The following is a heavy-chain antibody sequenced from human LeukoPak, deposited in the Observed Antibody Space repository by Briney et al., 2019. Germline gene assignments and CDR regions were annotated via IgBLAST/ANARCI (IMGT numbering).Heavy chain of an antibody. D-gene: IGHD6-19*01. V-gene: IGHV3-15*07. CDR1: GFTFSNAW. CDR2: IKSKTDGGTT. J-gene: IGHJ4*02. Sequence: GGSLRLSCAASGFTFSNAWMNWVRQAPGKGLEWVGRIKSKTDGGTTDYAAPVKGRFTISRDDSKNTLFLQMNSLKTEDTAVYYCTAPYPTRQWLATFDYWGQGTLVTVSS. CDR3: TAPYPTRQWLATFDY.